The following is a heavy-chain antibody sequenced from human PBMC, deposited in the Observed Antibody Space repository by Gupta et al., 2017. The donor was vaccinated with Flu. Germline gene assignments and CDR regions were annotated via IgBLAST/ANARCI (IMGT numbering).Heavy chain of an antibody. J-gene: IGHJ4*02. Sequence: QVQLVESGGGVVQPGRSLRLSCAASGFPFSSYGMHWVRQPPGKGLEWVAVISYDGSNKYYADSVKGRFTISRDNSKNTLYLQMNSLRAEDTAVYYCAKDRGVKWELQDYFDYWGQGTLVTVSS. CDR1: GFPFSSYG. V-gene: IGHV3-30*18. D-gene: IGHD1-26*01. CDR3: AKDRGVKWELQDYFDY. CDR2: ISYDGSNK.